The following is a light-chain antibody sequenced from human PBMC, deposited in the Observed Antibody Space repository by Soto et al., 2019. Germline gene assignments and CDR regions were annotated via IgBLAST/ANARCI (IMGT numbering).Light chain of an antibody. V-gene: IGKV1-5*03. Sequence: DIQMTQSPSTLSALVGDRVTITCRASESISSWLAWYQQKPGKAPKLLIYKASSLESGVPSRFSASGSGTEFTRTISSLQPDDFATYYCQQYNSYSWTFGQGTMVEIK. CDR1: ESISSW. J-gene: IGKJ1*01. CDR2: KAS. CDR3: QQYNSYSWT.